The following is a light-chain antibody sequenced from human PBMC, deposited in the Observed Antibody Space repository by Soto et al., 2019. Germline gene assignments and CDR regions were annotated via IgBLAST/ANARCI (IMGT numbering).Light chain of an antibody. CDR1: SSNIESNY. CDR3: TVWDGSLRGRL. J-gene: IGLJ2*01. Sequence: QSVLTQPPSASGTPGQRGTISCSGSSSNIESNYVYWYQQLPGTAPRLLIYRNNQRPSGVPDRFSGSKSDTSASLAISALRSEDEADYYCTVWDGSLRGRLFGGGTKLTVL. V-gene: IGLV1-47*01. CDR2: RNN.